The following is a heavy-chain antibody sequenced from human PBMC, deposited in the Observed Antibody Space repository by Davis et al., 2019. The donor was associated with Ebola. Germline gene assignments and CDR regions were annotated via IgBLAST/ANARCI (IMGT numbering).Heavy chain of an antibody. V-gene: IGHV1-46*01. CDR1: GYTFTSYY. CDR2: INPSGGST. J-gene: IGHJ6*02. CDR3: ARDQVVYARSYYYGMDV. Sequence: ASVKVSCKASGYTFTSYYMHWVRQAPGQGLEWMGIINPSGGSTSYAQKFQGRVTMTRDTSTSTVYMELSSLRSEDTAVYYCARDQVVYARSYYYGMDVWGQGTTVTVSS. D-gene: IGHD2-8*02.